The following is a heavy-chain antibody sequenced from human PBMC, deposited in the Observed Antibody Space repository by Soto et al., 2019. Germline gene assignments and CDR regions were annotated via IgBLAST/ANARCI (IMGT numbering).Heavy chain of an antibody. J-gene: IGHJ4*02. CDR2: IYYSGST. CDR3: AGRGYTLNF. Sequence: QVQLQESGPGLVKPSKTLSLTCTVSGGSISSYYWSWIRQPPGKGLEWIGYIYYSGSTNYNPSLKSRLTISVDTSKNQFSLKLSSVTSSDTAVYYCAGRGYTLNFWGQGTLVTVSS. CDR1: GGSISSYY. D-gene: IGHD6-13*01. V-gene: IGHV4-59*08.